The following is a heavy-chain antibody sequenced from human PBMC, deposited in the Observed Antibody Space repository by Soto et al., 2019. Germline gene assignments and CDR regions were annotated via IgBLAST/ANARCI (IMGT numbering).Heavy chain of an antibody. CDR3: ARDLEDDWYFDL. CDR1: GFTFSSYA. D-gene: IGHD1-1*01. CDR2: ISYDGSNK. J-gene: IGHJ2*01. V-gene: IGHV3-30-3*01. Sequence: HPGGSLRLSCAASGFTFSSYAMHWVRQAPGKGLEWVAVISYDGSNKYYADSVKGRFTISRDNSKNTLYLQMNSLRAEDTAVYYCARDLEDDWYFDLWGRGTLVTVSS.